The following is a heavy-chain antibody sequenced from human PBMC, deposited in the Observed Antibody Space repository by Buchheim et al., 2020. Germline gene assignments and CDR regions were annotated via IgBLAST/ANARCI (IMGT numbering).Heavy chain of an antibody. J-gene: IGHJ5*02. CDR1: GFTFRSYS. D-gene: IGHD5-18*01. Sequence: EVQLVESGGGLVQPGGSLRLSCTASGFTFRSYSMNWVRQAPGKGLEWVASITSIGTYIYYADSVKGRFTISRDNAKNSLYLQMNSLRAEDTAVYYCARDLVDTAMAQFDLWGQGTL. CDR2: ITSIGTYI. CDR3: ARDLVDTAMAQFDL. V-gene: IGHV3-21*01.